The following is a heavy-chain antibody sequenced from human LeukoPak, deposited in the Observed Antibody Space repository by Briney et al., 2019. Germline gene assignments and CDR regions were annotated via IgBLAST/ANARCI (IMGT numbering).Heavy chain of an antibody. J-gene: IGHJ4*02. V-gene: IGHV5-51*01. Sequence: VESLKISCEGSGYSFPSYWIGWARQMPGKGLEWMAIIFPGNSDTVFSPSFQGQVTILADKSINTAYLQWRGLKASDTAMYYCVRHNNYALGYWGQGTLVTVSA. CDR1: GYSFPSYW. D-gene: IGHD3-10*02. CDR3: VRHNNYALGY. CDR2: IFPGNSDT.